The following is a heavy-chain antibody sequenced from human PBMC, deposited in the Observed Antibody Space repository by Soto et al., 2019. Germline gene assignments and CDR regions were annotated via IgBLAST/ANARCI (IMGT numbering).Heavy chain of an antibody. CDR2: INAGNGNT. J-gene: IGHJ6*03. Sequence: ASVKVSCKASGYTFTSYAMHWVRQAPGQRLEWMGWINAGNGNTKYSQKFQGRVTITRDTSASTAYMELSSLRSEDTAVYYCASCWGSGADYYYYYMDVWGKGTTVTVSS. CDR1: GYTFTSYA. V-gene: IGHV1-3*01. CDR3: ASCWGSGADYYYYYMDV. D-gene: IGHD3-16*01.